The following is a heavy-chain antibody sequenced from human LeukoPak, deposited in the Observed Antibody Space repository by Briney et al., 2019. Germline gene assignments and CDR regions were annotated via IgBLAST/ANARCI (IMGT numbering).Heavy chain of an antibody. D-gene: IGHD3-10*01. CDR3: ARSSRVDAFDI. V-gene: IGHV4-59*01. CDR2: IYYSGST. CDR1: GGSISSYY. J-gene: IGHJ3*02. Sequence: SETLSLTCTVSGGSISSYYWCWIRQPPGKGLEWIGYIYYSGSTNYNPSLKSRVTISVDTSKNQFSLKLSSVTAADTAVYYCARSSRVDAFDIWGQGTMVTVSS.